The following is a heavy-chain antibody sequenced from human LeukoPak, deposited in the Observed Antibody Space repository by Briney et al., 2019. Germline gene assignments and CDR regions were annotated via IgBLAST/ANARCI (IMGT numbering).Heavy chain of an antibody. V-gene: IGHV4-59*01. CDR3: ARFPAYCSGGSCYARAFFDY. D-gene: IGHD2-15*01. CDR1: GDSISYYY. CDR2: INYSGRN. J-gene: IGHJ4*02. Sequence: SETLSLTCTVSGDSISYYYWRCIRQPPGRGLVYSGYINYSGRNNYNTSLKSRVTISVDTSKNQFSLKLSSVTAADSALYYCARFPAYCSGGSCYARAFFDYWGQGTRVTVSS.